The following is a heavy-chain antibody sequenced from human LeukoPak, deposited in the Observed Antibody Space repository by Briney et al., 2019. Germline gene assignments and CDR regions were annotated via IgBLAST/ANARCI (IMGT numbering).Heavy chain of an antibody. D-gene: IGHD3-22*01. CDR1: GGTFSSYA. J-gene: IGHJ4*02. CDR2: IIPIFGTA. Sequence: SVKVSCKASGGTFSSYAISWVRQAPGQGLEWMGGIIPIFGTANYAQKFQGRVTITAGESTSTACMELSSLRSEDTAVYYCARTGYYYDSSGPFDYWGQGTLVTVSS. CDR3: ARTGYYYDSSGPFDY. V-gene: IGHV1-69*13.